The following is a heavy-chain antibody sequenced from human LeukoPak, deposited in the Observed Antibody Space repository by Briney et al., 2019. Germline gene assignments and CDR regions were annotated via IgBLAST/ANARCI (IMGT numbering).Heavy chain of an antibody. CDR1: GGSISSGGYS. CDR3: ARHSWIQPLGV. J-gene: IGHJ3*01. CDR2: IYHSGST. V-gene: IGHV4-30-2*01. D-gene: IGHD5-18*01. Sequence: SETLSLTCAVSGGSISSGGYSWSWIRQPPGKGLEWIGYIYHSGSTYYNPSLKSRVTISVDRSKNQFSLKLSSVTAADTAVYYCARHSWIQPLGVWGQGTMVTVSS.